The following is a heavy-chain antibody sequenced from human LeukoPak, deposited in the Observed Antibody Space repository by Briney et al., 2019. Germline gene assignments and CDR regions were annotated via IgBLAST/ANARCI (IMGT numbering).Heavy chain of an antibody. D-gene: IGHD2-2*01. CDR2: ISSSGSTI. CDR1: GFTFSSYE. Sequence: GGSLRLSCAASGFTFSSYEMNWVRQAPGKGLEWVSHISSSGSTIYYADSVKGRFTISRDNAKNSLYLQMNSLRAEDTAVYYCARMIYCTSTSCFDYYYYGMDVWGKGTTVTVSS. CDR3: ARMIYCTSTSCFDYYYYGMDV. J-gene: IGHJ6*04. V-gene: IGHV3-48*03.